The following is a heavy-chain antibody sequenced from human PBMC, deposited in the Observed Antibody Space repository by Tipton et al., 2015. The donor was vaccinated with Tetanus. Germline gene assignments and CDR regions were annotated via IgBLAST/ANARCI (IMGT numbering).Heavy chain of an antibody. CDR3: ASVPLGGGYFAM. CDR1: GGSISVPDIY. Sequence: LSLTCSVSGGSISVPDIYWAWVRQAPGKGLEWVSIIYSAGSTYYTESVKGRFSISRDISQDKVFLQMDSVRPEDTAVYYCASVPLGGGYFAMWGRRTLLAVSS. V-gene: IGHV3-53*01. J-gene: IGHJ2*01. D-gene: IGHD2-15*01. CDR2: IYSAGST.